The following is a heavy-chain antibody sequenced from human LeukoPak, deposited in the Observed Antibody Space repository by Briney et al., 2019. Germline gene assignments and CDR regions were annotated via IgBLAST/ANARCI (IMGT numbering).Heavy chain of an antibody. CDR3: AKGAVAGTWLHY. Sequence: GGSLRLSCAASGFTFGDYAMHWVRQAPGKGLEWVSLIRGDGRTTSYAGSVKGRFTISRDNSKNSLYLQMSSLRGEDTAIYYCAKGAVAGTWLHYWGQGTLVTVSS. V-gene: IGHV3-43*02. J-gene: IGHJ4*02. CDR1: GFTFGDYA. D-gene: IGHD6-19*01. CDR2: IRGDGRTT.